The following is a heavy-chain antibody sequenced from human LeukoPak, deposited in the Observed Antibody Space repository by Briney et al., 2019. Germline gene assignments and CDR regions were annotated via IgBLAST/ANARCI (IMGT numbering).Heavy chain of an antibody. D-gene: IGHD3-3*01. CDR3: ARDVDFWSGYYQRPPLDY. J-gene: IGHJ4*02. CDR2: ISSSSSYI. Sequence: GGSLRLSCAASGFAFSRYSLNWVRQTPGKGLEWVSSISSSSSYIYYADSVKGRFTISRDNAKNSLYLQMNSLRAEDTAVYYCARDVDFWSGYYQRPPLDYWGQGTLVTVSS. CDR1: GFAFSRYS. V-gene: IGHV3-21*01.